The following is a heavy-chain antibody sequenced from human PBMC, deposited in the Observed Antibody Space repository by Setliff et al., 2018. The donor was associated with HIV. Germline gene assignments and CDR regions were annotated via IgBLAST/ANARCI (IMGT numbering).Heavy chain of an antibody. CDR3: ATHRVGQRPWLSDF. CDR1: GFNFRGYN. J-gene: IGHJ4*02. V-gene: IGHV3-21*01. CDR2: ISTSSTYT. D-gene: IGHD5-12*01. Sequence: GGSLRLSCAVSGFNFRGYNMNWVRQAPGKGLEWVSSISTSSTYTYYADSVKGRFTISRDNAKDALYLQMNSLRAEDTAVYYCATHRVGQRPWLSDFWGQGTLVTVSS.